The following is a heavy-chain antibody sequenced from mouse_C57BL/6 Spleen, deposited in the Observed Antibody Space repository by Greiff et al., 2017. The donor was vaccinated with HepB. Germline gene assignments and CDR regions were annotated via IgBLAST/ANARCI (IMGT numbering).Heavy chain of an antibody. CDR2: IDPSDSET. CDR1: GYTFTSYW. J-gene: IGHJ2*01. CDR3: ASHITTVWDFDY. Sequence: QVQLQQPGAELVRPGSSVKLSCKASGYTFTSYWMHWVKQRPIQGLEWIGNIDPSDSETHYNQKFKDKATLTVDKSSSTAYMQLSNLTSGDSAVYYCASHITTVWDFDYWGQGTTLTVSS. D-gene: IGHD1-1*01. V-gene: IGHV1-52*01.